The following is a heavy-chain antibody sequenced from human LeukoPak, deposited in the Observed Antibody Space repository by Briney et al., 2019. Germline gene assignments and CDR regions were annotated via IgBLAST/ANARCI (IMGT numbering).Heavy chain of an antibody. Sequence: PGGSLRLSCAASGFTFSNAWMSWVRQALGKGLEWVGRIKSKTDGGTTDYAAPVKGRFTISRDDSKNTLYLQMNSLKTEDTAVYYCTTDQTWESTRGIDYWGQGTLVTVSS. J-gene: IGHJ4*02. CDR3: TTDQTWESTRGIDY. CDR1: GFTFSNAW. CDR2: IKSKTDGGTT. D-gene: IGHD1-26*01. V-gene: IGHV3-15*01.